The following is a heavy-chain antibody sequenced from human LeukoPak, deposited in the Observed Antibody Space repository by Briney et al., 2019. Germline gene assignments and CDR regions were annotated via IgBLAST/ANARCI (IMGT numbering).Heavy chain of an antibody. CDR3: SRVTYVDDMLYQYFDY. V-gene: IGHV4-38-2*01. CDR2: IFHSGNS. J-gene: IGHJ4*02. D-gene: IGHD4-17*01. Sequence: PSETLSLTCAVSSYSRSSGSYWGWIRQSPGKGLEWVGSIFHSGNSYYNPSLKRRLTISVGTSTKQSSLMLISVTAADHALYYYSRVTYVDDMLYQYFDYWGQGILVTVSS. CDR1: SYSRSSGSY.